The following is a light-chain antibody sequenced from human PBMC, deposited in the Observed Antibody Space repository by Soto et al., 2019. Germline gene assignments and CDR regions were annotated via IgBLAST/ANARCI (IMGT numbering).Light chain of an antibody. J-gene: IGLJ1*01. V-gene: IGLV1-40*01. CDR3: QSYDSSLSAYYV. Sequence: SVLTQPPSVSGAPGQRVTISCTGSSSNIGAGYDVHWYQQLPGTAPKLLIYGNSNRPSGVPDQFSGSKSGTSASPAITGLQAEDEADYYCQSYDSSLSAYYVFGTGTKVTVL. CDR2: GNS. CDR1: SSNIGAGYD.